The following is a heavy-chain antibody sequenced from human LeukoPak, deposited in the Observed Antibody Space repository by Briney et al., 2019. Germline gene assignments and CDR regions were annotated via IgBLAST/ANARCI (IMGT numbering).Heavy chain of an antibody. J-gene: IGHJ6*03. Sequence: GGSLRLSCAASGFTFSSYNMNWVRQAPGTGLEWVSYISSSSSYIYYADSVKGRFTISRDNAKNSLYLQMNSLRAEDTAVYYCARVIVFRGYMDVWGKGTTVTVSS. D-gene: IGHD1-26*01. CDR2: ISSSSSYI. CDR3: ARVIVFRGYMDV. V-gene: IGHV3-21*01. CDR1: GFTFSSYN.